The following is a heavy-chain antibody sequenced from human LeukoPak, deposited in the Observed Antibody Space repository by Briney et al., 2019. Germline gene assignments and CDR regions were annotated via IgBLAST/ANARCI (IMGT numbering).Heavy chain of an antibody. V-gene: IGHV3-66*01. J-gene: IGHJ3*02. Sequence: PGGSLRLSCAASGFTVSSNYMSWVRQAPGKGLEWVSVIYSGGSTYYADSVKGRFTISRDNSKNTLYLQMNSLRAEDTAVYYCAREDTRSMIVVVTTPDAFDIWGQGTMVTVSS. CDR2: IYSGGST. CDR1: GFTVSSNY. D-gene: IGHD3-22*01. CDR3: AREDTRSMIVVVTTPDAFDI.